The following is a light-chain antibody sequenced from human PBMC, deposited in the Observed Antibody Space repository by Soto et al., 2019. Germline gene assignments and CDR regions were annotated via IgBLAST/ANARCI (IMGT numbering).Light chain of an antibody. J-gene: IGLJ1*01. CDR3: QSYDSSLTLYV. Sequence: QSVLTQQPSASGTPGQRVSISCSGSSSNIGSEAVNWFQHLPGTTPKLLIYGDYQRPSGVPDRFSGSRSGTSASLAISGLQSQDEADYYCQSYDSSLTLYVFGTGTKVTVL. CDR2: GDY. CDR1: SSNIGSEA. V-gene: IGLV1-44*01.